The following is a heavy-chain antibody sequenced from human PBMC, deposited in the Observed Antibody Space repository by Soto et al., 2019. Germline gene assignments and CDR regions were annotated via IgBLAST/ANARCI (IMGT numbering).Heavy chain of an antibody. CDR1: GFTFSSYG. V-gene: IGHV3-30*03. CDR3: ARLRTQGSDSSHESGIXXXXSLKGRFNSSMDNSKIPVYLQVNILXXXXXXXXXXXXXXXLGSGYSHESGFFDY. Sequence: GSLRLSCAASGFTFSSYGIHWVRQAPGKGLEWVAAISYDGSNKHYADSVKGRFTIPRDNSKNTEYLQMNSLRDEDKDIYYCARLRTQGSDSSHESGIXXXXSLKGRFNSSMDNSKIPVYLQVNILXXXXXXXXXXXXXXXLGSGYSHESGFFDYLGLGTLVTVSS. J-gene: IGHJ4*02. D-gene: IGHD2-21*01. CDR2: ISYDGSNK.